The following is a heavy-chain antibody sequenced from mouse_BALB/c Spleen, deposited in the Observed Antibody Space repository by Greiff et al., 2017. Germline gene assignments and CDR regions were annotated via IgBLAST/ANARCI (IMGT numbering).Heavy chain of an antibody. D-gene: IGHD1-2*01. V-gene: IGHV1-63*01. CDR3: ARTITTATWAY. CDR2: IYPGSGNT. Sequence: VQLVESGAELVRPGTSVKISCKASGYAFTNYWLGWVKQRPGHGLEWIGDIYPGSGNTYYNEKFKGKATLTADKSSSTAYMQLSSLTSEDSAVYFCARTITTATWAYWGQGTLVTVSA. CDR1: GYAFTNYW. J-gene: IGHJ3*01.